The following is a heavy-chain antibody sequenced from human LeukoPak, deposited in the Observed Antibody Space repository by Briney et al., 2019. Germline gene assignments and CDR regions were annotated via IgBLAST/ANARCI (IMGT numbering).Heavy chain of an antibody. J-gene: IGHJ6*02. CDR2: IYSGGST. V-gene: IGHV3-66*01. Sequence: GGSLRLSCAASGFTVSSNYMSWVRQAPGKGLEWVSVIYSGGSTYHADSVRGRFTISRDNSKNTLYLQMNSLRAEDTAVYYCEKDGNTGYDDFFYYTGMDVWGQGTTVTVSS. CDR1: GFTVSSNY. CDR3: EKDGNTGYDDFFYYTGMDV. D-gene: IGHD3-9*01.